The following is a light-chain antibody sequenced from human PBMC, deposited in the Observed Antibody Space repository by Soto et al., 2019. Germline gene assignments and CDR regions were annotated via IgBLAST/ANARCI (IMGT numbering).Light chain of an antibody. J-gene: IGLJ1*01. CDR1: TSDVGGYNY. CDR2: EVS. Sequence: QSALTQPASVSGSPGQSITISCTGTTSDVGGYNYVSWYQQHPGKVPKLLIHEVSNRPSGVSNRFSGSKSGNTASLTLSGLQEEDEADYYCLSKTRSISDVFGTGTKLTVL. V-gene: IGLV2-14*01. CDR3: LSKTRSISDV.